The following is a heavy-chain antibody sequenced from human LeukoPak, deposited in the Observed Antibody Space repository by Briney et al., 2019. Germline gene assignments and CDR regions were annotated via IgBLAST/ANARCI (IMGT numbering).Heavy chain of an antibody. V-gene: IGHV3-23*01. J-gene: IGHJ5*02. Sequence: GGSLSLSCAASGFTFTDYAWAWVRQHPGRGLEWVATIDHSGRNTHYVEAVTGRFTISRDDSRSTLFLHMRYLRADDTAVYYCATDVGEVFYDRWGQGTLVTVST. CDR3: ATDVGEVFYDR. CDR1: GFTFTDYA. D-gene: IGHD2/OR15-2a*01. CDR2: IDHSGRNT.